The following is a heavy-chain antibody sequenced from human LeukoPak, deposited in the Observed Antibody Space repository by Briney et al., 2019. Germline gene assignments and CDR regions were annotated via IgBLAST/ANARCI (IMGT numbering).Heavy chain of an antibody. CDR3: AREGYYGSGSPPSLYFDY. D-gene: IGHD3-10*01. CDR2: TSSDLNVK. Sequence: DPGGSLRLSCAASGFTFRNYVIHWVRQAPGKGLEWVAVTSSDLNVKLYADSVKGRFTISRDNSRGTLYLQMNSLRPEDTAIYYCAREGYYGSGSPPSLYFDYWGQGTLVTVSS. V-gene: IGHV3-30-3*01. J-gene: IGHJ4*02. CDR1: GFTFRNYV.